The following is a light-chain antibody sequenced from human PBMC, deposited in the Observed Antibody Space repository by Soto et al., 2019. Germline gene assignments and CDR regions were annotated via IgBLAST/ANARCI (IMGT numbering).Light chain of an antibody. J-gene: IGKJ4*01. Sequence: DIQMTQSPSSLSASVADRVTITCRASQSISSYLNWYQQKPGKAPKVLIYAASSLQSGVPSRFSGIGSGTDFTLSISSLQPEDFATYYCQQSYSGPLTFGGGTKVDIK. CDR1: QSISSY. CDR2: AAS. CDR3: QQSYSGPLT. V-gene: IGKV1-39*01.